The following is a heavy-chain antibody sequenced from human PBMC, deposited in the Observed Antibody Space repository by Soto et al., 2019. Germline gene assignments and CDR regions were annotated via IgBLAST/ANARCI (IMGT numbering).Heavy chain of an antibody. Sequence: QVQLVQSGAEVKKPGASVKVSCKASGYTFRNYYIHWVRQAPGQGLEWMGVINPSDGSAKYAQKSRGRVTLTRDTSTSTVYMEVSSLRSEDTALYYGARPHCFIEWNFECWGQGTLVTVSS. J-gene: IGHJ4*02. CDR1: GYTFRNYY. D-gene: IGHD2-21*01. CDR2: INPSDGSA. CDR3: ARPHCFIEWNFEC. V-gene: IGHV1-46*01.